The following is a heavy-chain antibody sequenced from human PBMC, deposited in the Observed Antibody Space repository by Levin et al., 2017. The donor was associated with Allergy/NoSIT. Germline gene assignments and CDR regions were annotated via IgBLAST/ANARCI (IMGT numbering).Heavy chain of an antibody. V-gene: IGHV1-69*04. J-gene: IGHJ2*01. CDR2: IIPILGIA. CDR3: ARTGGLNVQHWWPRVVSSTTGGAWYFDL. Sequence: SVKVSCKASGGTFSSYAISWVRQAPGRGLEWMGRIIPILGIANYAQKFQGRVTITADKSTSTAYMELSSLRSEDTAVYYCARTGGLNVQHWWPRVVSSTTGGAWYFDLWGRGTLVTVSS. CDR1: GGTFSSYA. D-gene: IGHD2-15*01.